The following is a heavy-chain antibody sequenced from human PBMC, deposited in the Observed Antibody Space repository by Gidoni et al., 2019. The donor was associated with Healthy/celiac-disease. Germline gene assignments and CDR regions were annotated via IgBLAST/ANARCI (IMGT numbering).Heavy chain of an antibody. CDR3: ARARTVTTDTRHTPYYYYGMDV. CDR2: ISSSSSYI. D-gene: IGHD4-17*01. J-gene: IGHJ6*02. V-gene: IGHV3-21*01. CDR1: GFPFSSYS. Sequence: EVQLVESGGGLVKPGGSLRLSCAASGFPFSSYSLNWVRQAPGKGLEWVSSISSSSSYIYYTDSVKGRFTISRDNAKNSLYLQMNSLRAEDTAVYYCARARTVTTDTRHTPYYYYGMDVWGQGTTVTVSS.